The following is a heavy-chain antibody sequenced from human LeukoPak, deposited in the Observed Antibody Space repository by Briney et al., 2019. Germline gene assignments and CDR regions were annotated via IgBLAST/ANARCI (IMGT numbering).Heavy chain of an antibody. CDR1: GFTFSSHG. D-gene: IGHD3-10*01. CDR3: AKDPVLQVRGLFDY. Sequence: HSGGSLRLSCAASGFTFSSHGMNWVRQAPGKGLEWVSGIRGDGVTTYYADSVKGRFAISRDNSKNTLYLQMNSLRAEDTAVYYCAKDPVLQVRGLFDYWGQGTLVTVSS. V-gene: IGHV3-23*01. CDR2: IRGDGVTT. J-gene: IGHJ4*02.